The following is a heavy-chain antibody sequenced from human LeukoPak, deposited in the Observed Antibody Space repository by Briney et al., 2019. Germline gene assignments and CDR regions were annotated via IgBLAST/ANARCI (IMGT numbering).Heavy chain of an antibody. Sequence: SETLSLTCTVSGDSISSSNSYRGWIRQPPGKGLEWIGSYSGSSYYNPSLKSRVTMSVDTSKNQFSLKLSSVTAADTAVYYCARGNQLLFSSKYYFHYWGQGTLVTVSS. CDR3: ARGNQLLFSSKYYFHY. J-gene: IGHJ4*02. D-gene: IGHD2-2*01. CDR1: GDSISSSNSY. CDR2: YSGSS. V-gene: IGHV4-39*01.